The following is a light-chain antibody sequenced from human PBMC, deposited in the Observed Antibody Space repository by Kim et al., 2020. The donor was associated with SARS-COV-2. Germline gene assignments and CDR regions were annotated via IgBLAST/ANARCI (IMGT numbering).Light chain of an antibody. CDR1: QSLVDSGGTTH. V-gene: IGKV2-24*01. J-gene: IGKJ2*03. CDR3: LQGTQFPPYS. CDR2: KVS. Sequence: DIVLTQTPLSSPVTLGQPASISCRSSQSLVDSGGTTHLTWLQQRPGQPPRLLIYKVSNRFSGVPDRFSGSGAGTDFTLKISRVEAEDVGVYYCLQGTQFPPYSFGQGTKLEIK.